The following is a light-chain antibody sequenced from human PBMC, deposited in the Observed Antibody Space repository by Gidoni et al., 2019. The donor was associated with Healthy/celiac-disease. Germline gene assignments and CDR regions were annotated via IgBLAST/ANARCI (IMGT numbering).Light chain of an antibody. CDR3: PQYCSTPQRT. Sequence: DIQMTQSPSSLSASVGDRVTITCRASQGMSNSLAWYQQKPGKAPKLLLYAASRLESGVPSRFSGSGSETDYTLAVSSLQPEDFATYYCPQYCSTPQRTFGQGTKVEIK. V-gene: IGKV1-NL1*01. CDR2: AAS. CDR1: QGMSNS. J-gene: IGKJ1*01.